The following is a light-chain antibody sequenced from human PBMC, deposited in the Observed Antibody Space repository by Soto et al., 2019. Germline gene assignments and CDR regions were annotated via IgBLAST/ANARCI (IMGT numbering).Light chain of an antibody. CDR1: SSDVGGYNY. V-gene: IGLV2-14*03. Sequence: QSALTQPASVSGSPGQSITISCTGSSSDVGGYNYVVWHQQHPGKAPKVLIHDVSRRPSGVSNRFSGSKSGDTASLTISWLQAEDEADYYCSTYASSGIEVFGGGTKLTVL. CDR3: STYASSGIEV. J-gene: IGLJ2*01. CDR2: DVS.